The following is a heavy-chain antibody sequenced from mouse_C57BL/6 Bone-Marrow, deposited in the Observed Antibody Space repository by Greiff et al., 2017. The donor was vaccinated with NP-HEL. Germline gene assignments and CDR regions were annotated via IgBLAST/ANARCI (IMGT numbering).Heavy chain of an antibody. J-gene: IGHJ3*01. Sequence: VQLQQSGAELARPGASVKLSCKASGYTFTSYGISWVKQRTGQGLEWIGEIYPRRGNTYYNEKLKGKATLTADKSSSNAYLELRSLTSEDSAVFICSRRAGAWFAYWGQGTLVTVSA. CDR2: IYPRRGNT. D-gene: IGHD3-1*01. CDR1: GYTFTSYG. V-gene: IGHV1-81*01. CDR3: SRRAGAWFAY.